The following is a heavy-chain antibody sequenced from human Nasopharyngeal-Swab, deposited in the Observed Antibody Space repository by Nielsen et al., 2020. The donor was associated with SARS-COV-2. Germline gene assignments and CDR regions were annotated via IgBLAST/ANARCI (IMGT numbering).Heavy chain of an antibody. V-gene: IGHV1-18*01. CDR3: ARDIEEWLVVPSLSFDF. D-gene: IGHD3-3*01. J-gene: IGHJ4*02. Sequence: ASVKVSCKASGYSFRSYGINWVRQAPGQGLEWMGWIGVYNADTNYAQKLQVRVSMTTDTSTSTAYMELRSLRSDDTAVYYCARDIEEWLVVPSLSFDFWGQGTLVTVSS. CDR2: IGVYNADT. CDR1: GYSFRSYG.